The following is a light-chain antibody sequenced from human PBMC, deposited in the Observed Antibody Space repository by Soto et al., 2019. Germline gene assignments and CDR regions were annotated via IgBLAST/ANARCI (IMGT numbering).Light chain of an antibody. J-gene: IGKJ1*01. CDR2: DTF. CDR1: QNIAKY. CDR3: QQRSDCRWT. V-gene: IGKV3-11*01. Sequence: EIVLTQSPVTLSLSPGERVTLSCRAGQNIAKYLAWYQQRPGQAPRLLFYDTFNRATGIPPRFRGSGSGTDFTLTISRLEPEEFAVYYCQQRSDCRWTFGEGTKVEVQ.